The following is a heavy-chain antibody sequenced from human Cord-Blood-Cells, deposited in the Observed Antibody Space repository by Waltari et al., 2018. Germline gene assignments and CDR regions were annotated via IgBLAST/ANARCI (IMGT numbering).Heavy chain of an antibody. V-gene: IGHV4-38-2*02. D-gene: IGHD3-3*01. J-gene: IGHJ5*02. CDR2: IYHSGST. Sequence: QVQLQESGPGLVKPSETLSLTCTVSGYSISSGYYWGWIRQPPGKGLEWIGSIYHSGSTYYTPSHKDRVTIAVDTSKNQFSLKLSSVTAADTAVYYCARSPTYDFWSGYQPNHNWFDPWGQGTLVIVSS. CDR3: ARSPTYDFWSGYQPNHNWFDP. CDR1: GYSISSGYY.